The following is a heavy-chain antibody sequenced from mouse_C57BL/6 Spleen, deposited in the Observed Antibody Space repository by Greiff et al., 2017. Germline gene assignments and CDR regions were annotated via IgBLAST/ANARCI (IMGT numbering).Heavy chain of an antibody. Sequence: VQLKESGGGLVQPGGSLSLSCAASGFTFTDYYMSWVRQPPGKALEWLGFIRNKANGYTTEYSASVKGRFTISRDNSQSILYLQMNALRAEDSATYYCASSTVVATDWYFDVWGTGTTVTVSS. V-gene: IGHV7-3*01. J-gene: IGHJ1*03. CDR1: GFTFTDYY. CDR2: IRNKANGYTT. CDR3: ASSTVVATDWYFDV. D-gene: IGHD1-1*01.